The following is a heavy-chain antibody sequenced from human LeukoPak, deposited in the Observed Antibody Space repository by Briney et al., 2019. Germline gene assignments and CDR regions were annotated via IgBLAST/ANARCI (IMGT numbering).Heavy chain of an antibody. V-gene: IGHV1-46*01. CDR1: GYTFTSYY. CDR2: INPSGGST. CDR3: ARASSGGRRIDY. D-gene: IGHD2-15*01. Sequence: ASVKVSCKASGYTFTSYYMHWARQAPGQGLEWMGIINPSGGSTSYAQKCQGRVTMTRDTSTSTVYMELSSLRSEDTAVYYCARASSGGRRIDYWGQGTLITVSS. J-gene: IGHJ4*02.